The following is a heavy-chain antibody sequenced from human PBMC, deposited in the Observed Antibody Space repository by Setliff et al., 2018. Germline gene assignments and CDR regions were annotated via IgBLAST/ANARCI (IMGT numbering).Heavy chain of an antibody. CDR1: GYTFTSYG. D-gene: IGHD2-15*01. CDR2: ISGYNGNT. J-gene: IGHJ4*02. CDR3: ARMSHCSGGSCYSGY. Sequence: ASVKVSCKASGYTFTSYGVSWVRQAPGQGLEWMGWISGYNGNTNHAQKLQGRVTMTTDTSTSTAYMELSSLRSEDTAVYYCARMSHCSGGSCYSGYWGQGTLVTVSS. V-gene: IGHV1-18*01.